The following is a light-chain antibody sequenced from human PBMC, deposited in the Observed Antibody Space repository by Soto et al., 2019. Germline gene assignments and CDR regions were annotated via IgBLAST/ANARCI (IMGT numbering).Light chain of an antibody. CDR1: SSDVGSYNL. Sequence: QSALTQPASVSGSPGQSITISCTGTSSDVGSYNLVSWYQQHPGKAPKLMIYEGSKRPSGGSNRFSGSKSGNTASLTISGLKAEDEADYYCCSYAGSSTWVFGGGTKVTVL. V-gene: IGLV2-23*01. CDR3: CSYAGSSTWV. J-gene: IGLJ3*02. CDR2: EGS.